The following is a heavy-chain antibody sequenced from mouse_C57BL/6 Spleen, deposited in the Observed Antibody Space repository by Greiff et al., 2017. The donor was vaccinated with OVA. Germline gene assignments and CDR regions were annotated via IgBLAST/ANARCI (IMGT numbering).Heavy chain of an antibody. V-gene: IGHV5-9*01. CDR2: ISGGGGNT. J-gene: IGHJ3*01. Sequence: DVMLVESGGGLVKPGGSLKLSCAASGFTFSSYTMSWVRQTPEKRLEWVATISGGGGNTYYPDSVKGRFTISRDNAKNTLYLQMSSLRSEDTALYYCARTHYYGSSWFAYWGQGTLVTVSA. D-gene: IGHD1-1*01. CDR3: ARTHYYGSSWFAY. CDR1: GFTFSSYT.